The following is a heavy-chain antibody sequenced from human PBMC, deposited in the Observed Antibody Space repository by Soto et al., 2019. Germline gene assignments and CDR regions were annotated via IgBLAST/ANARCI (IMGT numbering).Heavy chain of an antibody. CDR2: IYYSGST. V-gene: IGHV4-59*01. CDR1: GGSISSYY. D-gene: IGHD2-2*03. Sequence: SETLSLTCTVSGGSISSYYWSWIRQPPGQGLEWIGYIYYSGSTNYNPSLKSRLTISVDTSKNQFSLKLSSVTAADTAVYYCARAGYCSSTSCRERNWFDPWGRGTLVTVSS. CDR3: ARAGYCSSTSCRERNWFDP. J-gene: IGHJ5*02.